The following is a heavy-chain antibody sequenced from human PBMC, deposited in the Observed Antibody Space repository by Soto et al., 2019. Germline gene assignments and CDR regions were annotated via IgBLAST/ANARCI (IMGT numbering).Heavy chain of an antibody. CDR1: GYSFTSYA. CDR2: INAGNGNT. J-gene: IGHJ4*02. Sequence: ASVKVSCKASGYSFTSYAIYWVRQAPGQRLEWMGWINAGNGNTKYSQKLQGRVTFTGDTSASTAHMELSSLRSEDTAVYYCARMDIVATSTDYWGQGTLVTVSS. V-gene: IGHV1-3*01. D-gene: IGHD5-12*01. CDR3: ARMDIVATSTDY.